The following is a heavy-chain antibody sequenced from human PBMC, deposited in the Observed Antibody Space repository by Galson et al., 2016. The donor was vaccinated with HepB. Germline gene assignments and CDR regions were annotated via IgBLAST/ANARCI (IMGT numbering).Heavy chain of an antibody. J-gene: IGHJ4*02. Sequence: SLRLSCATSGFTFGDYAMSWFRQAPGKGLEWVGFIRSKTSGGTTEYAASVKARFTISRDDSTTFAYLQMSSLNTGDTAVYYCARGTPDYRPYYFDYWGQGTLVTVSS. CDR1: GFTFGDYA. CDR3: ARGTPDYRPYYFDY. CDR2: IRSKTSGGTT. V-gene: IGHV3-49*03. D-gene: IGHD4-11*01.